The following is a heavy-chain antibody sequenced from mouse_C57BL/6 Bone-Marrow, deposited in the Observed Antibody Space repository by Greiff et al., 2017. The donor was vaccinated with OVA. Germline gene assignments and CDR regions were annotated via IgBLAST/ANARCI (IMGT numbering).Heavy chain of an antibody. D-gene: IGHD4-1*01. CDR1: GYTFTSYG. Sequence: VQVVESGAELARPGASVKLSCKASGYTFTSYGISWVKQRTGQGLEWIGEIYPRSGNTYYNEKFKGKATLTADKSSSTAYMELRSLTSEDSAVYFCARANWYFDYWGQGTTLTVSS. CDR3: ARANWYFDY. J-gene: IGHJ2*01. V-gene: IGHV1-81*01. CDR2: IYPRSGNT.